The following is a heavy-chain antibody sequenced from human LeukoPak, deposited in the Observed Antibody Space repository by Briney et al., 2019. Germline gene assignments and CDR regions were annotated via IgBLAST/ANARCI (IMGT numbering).Heavy chain of an antibody. D-gene: IGHD6-19*01. CDR1: GYTLTELS. Sequence: ASVKVSCKVSGYTLTELSMHWVRQAPGKGLEWMGGFDPEDGETIYAQKFQGRVTMTTDTSTSTAYMELRSLRSDDTAVYYCARVRHSSGWYFSIRSLYFDYWGQGTLVTVSS. J-gene: IGHJ4*02. V-gene: IGHV1-24*01. CDR2: FDPEDGET. CDR3: ARVRHSSGWYFSIRSLYFDY.